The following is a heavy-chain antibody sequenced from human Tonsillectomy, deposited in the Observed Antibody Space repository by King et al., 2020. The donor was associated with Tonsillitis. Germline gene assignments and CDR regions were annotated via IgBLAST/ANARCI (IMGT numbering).Heavy chain of an antibody. CDR2: IYYSGST. V-gene: IGHV4-39*01. Sequence: QLQESGPGLVKPSETLSLTCTVSGGSITTSSYYWGWIRQPPGKGLDWIGSIYYSGSTYYNPSLRSRVTISVDTSKNQFSLKLSSVTAADTAVYYCARHSGYYDSSGYSYDHWGQGTLVTVSS. CDR3: ARHSGYYDSSGYSYDH. CDR1: GGSITTSSYY. D-gene: IGHD3-22*01. J-gene: IGHJ4*02.